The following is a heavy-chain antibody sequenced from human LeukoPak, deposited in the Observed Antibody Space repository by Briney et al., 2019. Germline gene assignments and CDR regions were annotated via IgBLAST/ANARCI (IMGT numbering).Heavy chain of an antibody. J-gene: IGHJ4*02. V-gene: IGHV1-46*01. D-gene: IGHD3-3*01. CDR3: ARDRDTTFGVVTPHYFDY. Sequence: SVTLSLTASGYTSTSFYVRWVRRAPGQELEWMGIINPSGGSTSYAQQFQGRVTMTRVTSTGTVYMELSFLRSEDTAVYYCARDRDTTFGVVTPHYFDYWGQGTLVTVSS. CDR1: GYTSTSFY. CDR2: INPSGGST.